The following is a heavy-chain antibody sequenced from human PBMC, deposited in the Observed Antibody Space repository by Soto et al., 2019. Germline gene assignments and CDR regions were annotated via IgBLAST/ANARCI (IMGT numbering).Heavy chain of an antibody. J-gene: IGHJ4*02. CDR1: GLTFSNYA. V-gene: IGHV3-23*01. Sequence: QTGGSLRLSCATSGLTFSNYAMSWVRQAPGGGLEWVSSMSGSSSTTYYADSVKGRFTISRDNSKNTLYLQMNSLRAEDTAVYYCAKDQDYYDSSGYYYWGQGTLVTAPQ. CDR2: MSGSSSTT. CDR3: AKDQDYYDSSGYYY. D-gene: IGHD3-22*01.